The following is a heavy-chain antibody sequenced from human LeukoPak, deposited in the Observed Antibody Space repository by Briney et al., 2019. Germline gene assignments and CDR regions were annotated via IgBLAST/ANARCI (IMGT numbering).Heavy chain of an antibody. V-gene: IGHV1-2*02. Sequence: ASVKVSCKASGYTFTGYYFHWVRQAPGQGLEWMGWINPNSGGTNYAQKFQGRVTMTRDTSISTAYMELSRLRSDDTAVYYCARARRITMIVVANNWFDPWGQGTLVTVSS. CDR1: GYTFTGYY. J-gene: IGHJ5*02. D-gene: IGHD3-22*01. CDR2: INPNSGGT. CDR3: ARARRITMIVVANNWFDP.